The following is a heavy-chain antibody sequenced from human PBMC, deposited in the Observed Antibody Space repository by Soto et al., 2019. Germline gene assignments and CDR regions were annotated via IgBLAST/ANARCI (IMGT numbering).Heavy chain of an antibody. V-gene: IGHV3-73*01. Sequence: EVQLVESGGGLVQPGGSLKLSCAASGFTFSDSSMHWVRQASGKGLEWVGRIRSKANSYAPVYAASVKCRFTISRDDSKNPAYLQMNSLTTYDTAVYYCTSLYDDNWSTIDYWGQGTLVTVSS. CDR2: IRSKANSYAP. J-gene: IGHJ4*02. CDR1: GFTFSDSS. D-gene: IGHD1-1*01. CDR3: TSLYDDNWSTIDY.